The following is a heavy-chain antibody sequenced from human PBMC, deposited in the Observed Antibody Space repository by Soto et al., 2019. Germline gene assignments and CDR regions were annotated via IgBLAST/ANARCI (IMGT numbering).Heavy chain of an antibody. Sequence: SETLSLTCAVSGGSISSSNWWSWVRQPPGKGLEWIGEIYHSGSTNYNPSLKSRVTISVGKSKNQFSLKLSSVTAADTAVYYCATGYYDILTGYYGYFDYWGQGTLVTVSS. CDR2: IYHSGST. CDR3: ATGYYDILTGYYGYFDY. D-gene: IGHD3-9*01. CDR1: GGSISSSNW. V-gene: IGHV4-4*02. J-gene: IGHJ4*02.